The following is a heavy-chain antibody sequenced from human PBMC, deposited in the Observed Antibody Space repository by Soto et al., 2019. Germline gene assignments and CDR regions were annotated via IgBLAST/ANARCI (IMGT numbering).Heavy chain of an antibody. CDR2: ISYNGSNK. CDR1: GFTFSSYA. J-gene: IGHJ6*02. CDR3: ARADDFWSGYPHYYYYGMDV. Sequence: QVQLVESGGGVVQPGRSLRLSCAASGFTFSSYAMHWVRQAPGKGLEWVAVISYNGSNKYYADSVKGRFTISRDNSKNTLYLQMNSLRAEDTAVYYCARADDFWSGYPHYYYYGMDVWGQGTTVTVSS. V-gene: IGHV3-30-3*01. D-gene: IGHD3-3*01.